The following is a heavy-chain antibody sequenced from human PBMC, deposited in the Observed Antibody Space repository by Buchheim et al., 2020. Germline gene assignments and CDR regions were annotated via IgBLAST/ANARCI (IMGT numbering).Heavy chain of an antibody. CDR2: IRSKANTYAT. CDR3: TSNNWNDVDPYYDYFDY. J-gene: IGHJ4*02. D-gene: IGHD1-20*01. Sequence: EVQLVESGGGLVQPGGSLKLSCAASGFTFSGSAIHWVRQATGKGLEWVGRIRSKANTYATAYAASGKGRFTISRDDSKNTAYLQMNSLKTEDTAVYYCTSNNWNDVDPYYDYFDYWGQGTL. CDR1: GFTFSGSA. V-gene: IGHV3-73*02.